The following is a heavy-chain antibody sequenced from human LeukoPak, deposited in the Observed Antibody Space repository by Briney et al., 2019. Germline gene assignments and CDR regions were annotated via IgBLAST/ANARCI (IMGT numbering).Heavy chain of an antibody. J-gene: IGHJ3*02. CDR2: FYYSGNT. D-gene: IGHD2-2*01. CDR1: GGSISSGSYY. Sequence: SETLSLTCTVSGGSISSGSYYWGWIRQPPGKGLEWIGSFYYSGNTYYNPSLKSRVTISVDTSKNQFSLNLISVTAADTAVYYCARRHCSSTNCYGDAFDIWGQGTMVTVSS. CDR3: ARRHCSSTNCYGDAFDI. V-gene: IGHV4-39*01.